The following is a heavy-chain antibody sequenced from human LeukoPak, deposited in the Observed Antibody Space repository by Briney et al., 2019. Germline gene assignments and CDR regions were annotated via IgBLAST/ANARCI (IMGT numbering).Heavy chain of an antibody. V-gene: IGHV3-23*01. J-gene: IGHJ4*02. Sequence: GGSLRLSCAASGFTFSSYAMTWVRQAPGKGLEWVSAISGSGGSTYYADSVKGRFTISRDNSKNTLYLQMNSLRAEDTALYYCAREGLERIFHFDYWGQGTLVTVSS. D-gene: IGHD1-1*01. CDR1: GFTFSSYA. CDR2: ISGSGGST. CDR3: AREGLERIFHFDY.